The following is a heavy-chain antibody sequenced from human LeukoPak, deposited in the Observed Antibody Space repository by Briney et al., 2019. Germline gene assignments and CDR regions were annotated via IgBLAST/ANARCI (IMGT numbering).Heavy chain of an antibody. CDR2: ISSSSSYI. CDR1: GFTFSSYA. Sequence: PGGSLRLSCAASGFTFSSYAMSWVRQAPGKGLEWVSSISSSSSYIYYADSVKGRFTISRDNAKNSLYLQMNSLRAEDTAVYYCARELVGATLYWGQGTLVTVSS. J-gene: IGHJ4*02. V-gene: IGHV3-21*01. CDR3: ARELVGATLY. D-gene: IGHD1-26*01.